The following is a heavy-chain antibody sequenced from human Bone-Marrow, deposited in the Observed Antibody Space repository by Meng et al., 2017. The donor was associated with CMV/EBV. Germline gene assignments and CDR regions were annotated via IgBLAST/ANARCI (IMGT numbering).Heavy chain of an antibody. J-gene: IGHJ6*02. Sequence: SVKVYCKASGGTFGTYAVSWVRQAPGQGLERMGGIIPIFRTANYAQKFQGRVTLTTDESTTTVYMELSSLRYDDTALYYCARTRYDSTAYDGYYYYAMAVWGQGTTVTVSS. CDR3: ARTRYDSTAYDGYYYYAMAV. CDR1: GGTFGTYA. V-gene: IGHV1-69*05. D-gene: IGHD3-22*01. CDR2: IIPIFRTA.